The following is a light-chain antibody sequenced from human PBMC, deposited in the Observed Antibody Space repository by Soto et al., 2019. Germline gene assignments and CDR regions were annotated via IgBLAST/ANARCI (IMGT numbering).Light chain of an antibody. J-gene: IGKJ4*01. CDR1: QSVLYSSNNKNY. CDR3: QQYYITPLT. Sequence: DIVMTQSPDSLAVSLGERATINCKSSQSVLYSSNNKNYLAWYQQKPGQPPKLLIYWASTRESGVPDRFSGSGSGTDFTLTISSLQAVDVAVYYCQQYYITPLTFGGGTQVEIK. CDR2: WAS. V-gene: IGKV4-1*01.